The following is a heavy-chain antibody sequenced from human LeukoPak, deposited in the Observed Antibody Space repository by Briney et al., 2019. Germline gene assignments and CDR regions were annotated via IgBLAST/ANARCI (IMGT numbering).Heavy chain of an antibody. V-gene: IGHV1-69*06. CDR1: GGTFSSYA. J-gene: IGHJ5*02. CDR3: AREEDSSRWYDLVSWFDP. D-gene: IGHD6-13*01. Sequence: ASVKVSCKASGGTFSSYAISWVRQAPGQGLEWMGGIIPIFGTANYAQKFQGRVTITADKSTSTAYMELSSLRSEDTAVYCCAREEDSSRWYDLVSWFDPWGQGTLVTVSS. CDR2: IIPIFGTA.